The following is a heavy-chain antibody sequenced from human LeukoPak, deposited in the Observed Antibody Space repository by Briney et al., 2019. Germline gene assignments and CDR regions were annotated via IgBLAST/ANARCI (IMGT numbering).Heavy chain of an antibody. CDR1: GGSISSYY. D-gene: IGHD3-10*01. V-gene: IGHV4-59*08. J-gene: IGHJ5*02. CDR2: IYYSGST. Sequence: SETLSLTCTVSGGSISSYYWSWIRQPPGKGLEWIGYIYYSGSTNYNPSLKSRVTISVDTSKNQFSPKLSSVTAADTAVYYCASGHYYGSGSYFGWFDPWGQGTLVTVSS. CDR3: ASGHYYGSGSYFGWFDP.